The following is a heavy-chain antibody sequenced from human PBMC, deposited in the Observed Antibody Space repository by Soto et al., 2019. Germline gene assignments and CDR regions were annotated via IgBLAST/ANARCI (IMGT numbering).Heavy chain of an antibody. J-gene: IGHJ4*02. V-gene: IGHV1-46*03. CDR2: INPSGGST. CDR1: GYTFTSYY. D-gene: IGHD4-17*01. Sequence: QVQLVQSGAEVKKPGASVKVSCKASGYTFTSYYMHWVRQAPGQGLEWMGIINPSGGSTSYAQKFQGRVTMTRDTSTSTVDMELSSLRSEDTAVYYCARGASSTVTTKPHHRIQDYWGQGTLVTVSS. CDR3: ARGASSTVTTKPHHRIQDY.